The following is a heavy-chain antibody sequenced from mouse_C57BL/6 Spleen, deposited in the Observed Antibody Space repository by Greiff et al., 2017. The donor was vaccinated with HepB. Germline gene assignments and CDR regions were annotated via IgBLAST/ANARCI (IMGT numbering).Heavy chain of an antibody. Sequence: EVQLQQSGPVLARPGASVKMSCKTSGYTFTSYWMHWVKQRPGQGLEWIGAIYPGNSDTSYNQKFKGKAKLTAVTSASTAYMELSSLTYEDSAVYYCSYGSSTYAMDYWGQGTSVTVSS. D-gene: IGHD1-1*01. CDR3: SYGSSTYAMDY. CDR2: IYPGNSDT. CDR1: GYTFTSYW. V-gene: IGHV1-5*01. J-gene: IGHJ4*01.